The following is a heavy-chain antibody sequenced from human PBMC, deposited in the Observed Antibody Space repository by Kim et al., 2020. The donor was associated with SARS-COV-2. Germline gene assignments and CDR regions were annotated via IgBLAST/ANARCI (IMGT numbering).Heavy chain of an antibody. Sequence: SESLSLTCTVSGDSISSAYWWCWVRPSREKGVWWIGVIHDSGPRYFNPSLKSRVTISVDKSKNSFSLHLNFVTAADTAVYYCAREVFHGDSPTFDSWGQG. V-gene: IGHV4-4*02. J-gene: IGHJ4*02. CDR2: IHDSGPR. CDR3: AREVFHGDSPTFDS. D-gene: IGHD2-21*02. CDR1: GDSISSAYW.